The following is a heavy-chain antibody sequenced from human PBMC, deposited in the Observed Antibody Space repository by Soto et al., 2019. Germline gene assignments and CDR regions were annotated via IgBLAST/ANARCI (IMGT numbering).Heavy chain of an antibody. V-gene: IGHV1-69*13. Sequence: SVKVSCKASGGTFSSYAISWVRQAPGQGLEWMGGIIPIFGTANYAQKFQGRVTITADESTSTAYMELSSLRSEDTAVYYCARTGGSSIAARPTDFDYWGQGTLVNVSS. D-gene: IGHD6-6*01. J-gene: IGHJ4*02. CDR3: ARTGGSSIAARPTDFDY. CDR2: IIPIFGTA. CDR1: GGTFSSYA.